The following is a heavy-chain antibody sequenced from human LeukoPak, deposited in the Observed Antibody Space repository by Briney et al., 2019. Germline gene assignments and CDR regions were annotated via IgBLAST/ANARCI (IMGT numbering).Heavy chain of an antibody. Sequence: GGSLRLSCAASGFTFSSYVMSWVRQAPGKGLEWVSAISGSGGSTYYADSVKGRFTISRDNSKNTLYLQMNSLRAEDTAVYYCAKRTYGDYLYYFDYWGQGTLVTVSS. J-gene: IGHJ4*02. CDR3: AKRTYGDYLYYFDY. D-gene: IGHD4-17*01. CDR1: GFTFSSYV. V-gene: IGHV3-23*01. CDR2: ISGSGGST.